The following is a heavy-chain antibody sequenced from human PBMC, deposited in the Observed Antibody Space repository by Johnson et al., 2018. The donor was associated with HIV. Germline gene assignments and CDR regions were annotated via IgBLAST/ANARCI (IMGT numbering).Heavy chain of an antibody. CDR2: ISSSGTTK. CDR3: AKDRDLAAAGTDAFDI. D-gene: IGHD6-13*01. J-gene: IGHJ3*02. CDR1: AFTFSSYA. V-gene: IGHV3-64*04. Sequence: QVQLVESGGGVVQPGRSLRLSCAASAFTFSSYAMHWVRQTPGKGLEWVAHISSSGTTKYYADSVNGRFTISRDDSKNTLYLQMNSLRAEDTALYYCAKDRDLAAAGTDAFDIWGQGTMVTVSS.